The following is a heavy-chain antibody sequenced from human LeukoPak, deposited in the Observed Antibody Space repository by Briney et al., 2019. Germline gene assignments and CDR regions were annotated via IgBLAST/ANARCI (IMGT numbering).Heavy chain of an antibody. CDR2: TRNKANSYTT. CDR1: GFTFSDHY. CDR3: ARGISNYDFWSTSLSYYFDY. D-gene: IGHD3-3*01. Sequence: GGSLRLSCAASGFTFSDHYMDWVRQAPGKGLEWVGRTRNKANSYTTEYAASVKGRFTISRDDSKNSLYLQMNGLKTEDTAVYYCARGISNYDFWSTSLSYYFDYWGQGTLVTVSS. V-gene: IGHV3-72*01. J-gene: IGHJ4*02.